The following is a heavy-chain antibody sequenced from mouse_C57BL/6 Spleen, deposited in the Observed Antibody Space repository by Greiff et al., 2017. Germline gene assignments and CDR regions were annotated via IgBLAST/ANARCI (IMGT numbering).Heavy chain of an antibody. D-gene: IGHD1-1*01. J-gene: IGHJ2*01. Sequence: EVQLQQSGPELVKPGASVKMSCKASGYTFTDYNMHWVKQSPGKSLEWIGYINPNNGGTSYNQKFKGKATLTVNKSSSTAYMELRSLTSEDSAVYYGARSHYGSSYNYWGQGTTLTVSS. CDR3: ARSHYGSSYNY. CDR2: INPNNGGT. CDR1: GYTFTDYN. V-gene: IGHV1-22*01.